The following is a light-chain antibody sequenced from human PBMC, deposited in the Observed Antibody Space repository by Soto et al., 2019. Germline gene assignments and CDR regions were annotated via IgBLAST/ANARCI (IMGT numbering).Light chain of an antibody. CDR3: QQRINWPLT. J-gene: IGKJ4*01. CDR2: GAS. V-gene: IGKV3-11*01. CDR1: QSISSH. Sequence: PGERATLSCRASQSISSHLAWYQQKPGQAPRLLIYGASNRATGIPARFSGSGSGTDFTLTISSLEPEDFAVYYCQQRINWPLTFAGGTKVEIK.